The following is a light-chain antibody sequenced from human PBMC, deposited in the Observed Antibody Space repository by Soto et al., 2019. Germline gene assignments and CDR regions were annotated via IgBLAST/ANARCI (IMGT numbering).Light chain of an antibody. Sequence: QSALTQPASVSGSLGQSITLSCTGSGGDIGAYNYVSWYQQHPGKAPKLIVYGVTHRPSGVSSRFSASKSAYTASLTISALQAEDEADYYCCSYAGSSTRVFGGGTKLTVL. J-gene: IGLJ3*02. CDR1: GGDIGAYNY. V-gene: IGLV2-14*01. CDR3: CSYAGSSTRV. CDR2: GVT.